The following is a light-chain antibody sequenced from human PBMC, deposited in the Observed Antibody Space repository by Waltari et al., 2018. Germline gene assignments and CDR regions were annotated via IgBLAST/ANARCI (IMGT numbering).Light chain of an antibody. CDR3: QQANSFVPLT. CDR1: QYINNF. CDR2: GAS. Sequence: DIQMTQSPSSVFASVGDRVTITCRASQYINNFLVWYQQKPGKAPYLLIYGASVLQSGVPARFSGSGSRTNFTLTINSLQPEDFATYFCQQANSFVPLTFGGGTRVQIK. V-gene: IGKV1-12*01. J-gene: IGKJ4*01.